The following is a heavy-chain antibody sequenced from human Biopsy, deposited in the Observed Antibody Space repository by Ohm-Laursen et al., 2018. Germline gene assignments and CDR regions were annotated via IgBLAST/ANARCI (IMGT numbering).Heavy chain of an antibody. V-gene: IGHV3-30*03. CDR1: GFTFSSHG. D-gene: IGHD3-9*01. J-gene: IGHJ4*02. CDR2: FSYDGINK. Sequence: SLRLSCAASGFTFSSHGMHWVRQAPGKGLEWVAYFSYDGINKHYADSVKGRFTISRDNSKNTLSLQMNSLRVEDTAMYYCLREAATGYYRTADFWGQGTLVTVSS. CDR3: LREAATGYYRTADF.